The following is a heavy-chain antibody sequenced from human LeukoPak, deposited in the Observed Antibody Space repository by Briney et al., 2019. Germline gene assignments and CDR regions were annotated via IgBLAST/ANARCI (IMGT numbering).Heavy chain of an antibody. J-gene: IGHJ4*02. CDR3: ARARLTLAREVIIKADY. CDR1: GFSFSTYW. Sequence: GGSLRLSCAASGFSFSTYWMSWVRQAPGKGLQWVANIRQDGSEKNYVDFVKGRFTISRDNAKNSLYLQMNSLRAEDTAVYYCARARLTLAREVIIKADYWGQGILVTVSS. CDR2: IRQDGSEK. D-gene: IGHD3-10*01. V-gene: IGHV3-7*03.